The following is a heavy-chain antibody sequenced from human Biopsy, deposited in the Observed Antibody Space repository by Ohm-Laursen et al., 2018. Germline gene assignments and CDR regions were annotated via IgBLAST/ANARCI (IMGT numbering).Heavy chain of an antibody. Sequence: SLRLSCSALGFPFHNYAMNWVRQAPRKGLEWVSGINAPGGKTYYADSVKGRFTISRDNSKSTLYLQIHSLRAEDTAIYYCARDVYSVGKTAGGINSWGQGTLVTVSS. D-gene: IGHD6-13*01. J-gene: IGHJ4*02. CDR1: GFPFHNYA. CDR2: INAPGGKT. V-gene: IGHV3-23*01. CDR3: ARDVYSVGKTAGGINS.